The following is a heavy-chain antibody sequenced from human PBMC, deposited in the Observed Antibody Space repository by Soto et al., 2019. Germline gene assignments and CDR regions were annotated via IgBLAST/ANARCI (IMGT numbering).Heavy chain of an antibody. CDR2: IWYDGSNK. CDR1: GFTFSSYG. J-gene: IGHJ6*02. D-gene: IGHD2-2*01. V-gene: IGHV3-33*01. Sequence: GGSLRLSCAASGFTFSSYGMHWVRQAPGKGLEWVAVIWYDGSNKYYADSVKGRFTISRDNSKNTLYLQMNSLRAEDTAVYYCARDPPYCSSTSCNTYYYYYGMDVWGQGTTVTVS. CDR3: ARDPPYCSSTSCNTYYYYYGMDV.